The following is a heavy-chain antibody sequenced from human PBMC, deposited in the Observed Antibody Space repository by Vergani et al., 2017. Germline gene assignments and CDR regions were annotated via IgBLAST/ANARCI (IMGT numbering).Heavy chain of an antibody. CDR3: ARGSDDFWSGYSLDV. J-gene: IGHJ6*04. D-gene: IGHD3-3*01. CDR1: GYTLTDYW. Sequence: DVQLVQSGAEVQKPGTTVKISCKVSGYTLTDYWMHWVQQAPGKGLEWMGAVDPEDGETVYAEKFQARVTITADTSRDTVYLEVTSLKSDDTAVYYCARGSDDFWSGYSLDVWGKGTTVTVSS. CDR2: VDPEDGET. V-gene: IGHV1-69-2*01.